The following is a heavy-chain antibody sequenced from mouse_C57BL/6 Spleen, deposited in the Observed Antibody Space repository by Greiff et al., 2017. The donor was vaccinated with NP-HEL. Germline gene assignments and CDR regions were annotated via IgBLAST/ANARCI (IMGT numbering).Heavy chain of an antibody. Sequence: EVKVVESGGGLVKPGGSLKLSCAASGFTFSDYGMHWVRQAPEKGLEWVAYISSGSSTIYYADTVKGRFTISRDNAKNTLFLHMTSLRSEDTAMYYCASAHYYAMDYWGQGTSVTVSS. CDR3: ASAHYYAMDY. J-gene: IGHJ4*01. CDR2: ISSGSSTI. V-gene: IGHV5-17*01. CDR1: GFTFSDYG.